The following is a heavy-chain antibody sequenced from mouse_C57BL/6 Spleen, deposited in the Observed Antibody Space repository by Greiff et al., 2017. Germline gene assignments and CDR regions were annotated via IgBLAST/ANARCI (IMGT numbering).Heavy chain of an antibody. CDR1: GYTFTSYW. J-gene: IGHJ1*03. CDR3: ARKDFYGSGYFGV. V-gene: IGHV1-50*01. Sequence: QVQLQQPGAELVKPGASVKLSCKASGYTFTSYWMQWVKQRPGQGLEWIGEIDPSDSYTNYNQKFKGKATLTVDTSSITAYMQLSSLTSEDSAVYYGARKDFYGSGYFGVWGTGTTVTVSS. CDR2: IDPSDSYT. D-gene: IGHD1-1*01.